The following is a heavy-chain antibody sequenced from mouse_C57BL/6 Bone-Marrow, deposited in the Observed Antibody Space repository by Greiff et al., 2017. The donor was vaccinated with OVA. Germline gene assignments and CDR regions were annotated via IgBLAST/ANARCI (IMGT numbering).Heavy chain of an antibody. Sequence: VQLQQSGAELVRPGTSVKLSCKASGSAFTNYLIEWVKQRPGQGLEWIGVINPGSGGTNYNEKFKGKATLTADKSSSTAYMQLSSLTSEDSAVYFCARVVYDGYAMDYWGQGTSVTVSS. CDR2: INPGSGGT. CDR1: GSAFTNYL. V-gene: IGHV1-54*01. D-gene: IGHD2-3*01. J-gene: IGHJ4*01. CDR3: ARVVYDGYAMDY.